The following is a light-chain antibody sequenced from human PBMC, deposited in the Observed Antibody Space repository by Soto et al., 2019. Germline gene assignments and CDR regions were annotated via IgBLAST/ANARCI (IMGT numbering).Light chain of an antibody. CDR3: CSHAGSDTYV. CDR2: EAF. Sequence: QSALTQPASVSGSPGQSITISCTGTSSDVGSGNVVSWYQHYPGKAPQLMIYEAFQRPSGVSSRFSGSKSGNTASLTISGLQAEDEADYYCCSHAGSDTYVFGTGPKVTVL. J-gene: IGLJ1*01. CDR1: SSDVGSGNV. V-gene: IGLV2-23*01.